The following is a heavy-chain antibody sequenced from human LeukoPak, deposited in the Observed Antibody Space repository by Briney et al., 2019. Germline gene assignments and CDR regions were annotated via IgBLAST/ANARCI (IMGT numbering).Heavy chain of an antibody. CDR1: GGSISDNS. J-gene: IGHJ4*02. CDR3: ARRYYFVSGSHYPFDF. Sequence: SETLSLTCNVSGGSISDNSWDWIRQPPGKGLEWMGCIHYSGTTYSNPSLKSRISISVDTSKSQFSLKLRSVTAADTAVYYCARRYYFVSGSHYPFDFWGQGTLVTVSS. D-gene: IGHD3-10*01. V-gene: IGHV4-39*01. CDR2: IHYSGTT.